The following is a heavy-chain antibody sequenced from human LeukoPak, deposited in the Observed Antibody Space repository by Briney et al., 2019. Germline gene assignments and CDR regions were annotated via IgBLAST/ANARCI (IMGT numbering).Heavy chain of an antibody. CDR3: ARDVVGEGEVY. Sequence: GGSLRLSCAASEFTFSNYSMNWVRQAPGKGLEWVSFISSSSSYIYYADSVKGRFTISRDNAKNSLYLQMNSLRAEDTAVYYCARDVVGEGEVYWGQGTLVTVSS. J-gene: IGHJ4*02. CDR2: ISSSSSYI. V-gene: IGHV3-21*01. CDR1: EFTFSNYS. D-gene: IGHD2-15*01.